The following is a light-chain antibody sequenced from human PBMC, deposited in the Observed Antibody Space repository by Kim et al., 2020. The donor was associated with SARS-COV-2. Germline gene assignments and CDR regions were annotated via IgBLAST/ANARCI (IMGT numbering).Light chain of an antibody. CDR2: DVT. Sequence: QSALTQPASVSGSPGQSITISCTGTSSDVGGSNYVSWYQQHPGKAPQLMIYDVTKRPSGVSNRFSGSKSGNTASLTISGLQAEDEADYYCSSYTGSSTYVFGRGTKVTVL. V-gene: IGLV2-14*03. CDR3: SSYTGSSTYV. J-gene: IGLJ1*01. CDR1: SSDVGGSNY.